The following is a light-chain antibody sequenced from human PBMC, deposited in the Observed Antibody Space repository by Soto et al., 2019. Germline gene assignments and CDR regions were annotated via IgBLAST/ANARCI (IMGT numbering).Light chain of an antibody. V-gene: IGLV2-14*03. Sequence: QSALTQPASVSGSPGQSITISCTGTSSDVGAYNSVSWYQQHPDKAPKLVIYEVSYRPSGVSNRFSGSKSDNTASLTISGLHTEDEADYYCSSYTSSSTYLFGTGTKVTVL. CDR1: SSDVGAYNS. J-gene: IGLJ1*01. CDR2: EVS. CDR3: SSYTSSSTYL.